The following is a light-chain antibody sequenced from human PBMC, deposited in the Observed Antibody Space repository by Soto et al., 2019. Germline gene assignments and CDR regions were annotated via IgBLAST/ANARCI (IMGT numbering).Light chain of an antibody. CDR2: ATS. J-gene: IGKJ3*01. V-gene: IGKV3-11*01. Sequence: EIVLTQSPATLSVSPGERATLSCRASPSVIRHLAWYQQRPGQPPRLLIYATSNWATGIPDRFSGSGSGTDFALTIYSLGTEDFGVYFCQQRTHWPTFRPGNKVDIK. CDR1: PSVIRH. CDR3: QQRTHWPT.